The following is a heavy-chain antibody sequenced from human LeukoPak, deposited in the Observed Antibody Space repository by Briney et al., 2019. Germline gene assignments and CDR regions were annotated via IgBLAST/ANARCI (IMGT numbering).Heavy chain of an antibody. V-gene: IGHV4-38-2*01. CDR3: TRVTRKSGWVFDY. CDR2: TAHRGNT. Sequence: PSETLSLTCDVSGYSIRGGYFWGWIRQPPGMGLEWIGSTAHRGNTYYNPSLKGRVSISTDGSKNQFSLSLTSVTAADTATYYCTRVTRKSGWVFDYWGPGTLATVYS. J-gene: IGHJ4*02. CDR1: GYSIRGGYF. D-gene: IGHD6-19*01.